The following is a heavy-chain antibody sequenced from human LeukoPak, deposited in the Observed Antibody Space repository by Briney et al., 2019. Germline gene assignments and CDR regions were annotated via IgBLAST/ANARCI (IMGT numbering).Heavy chain of an antibody. CDR1: GGSISSFY. J-gene: IGHJ6*03. CDR2: IYYSGST. CDR3: ARDVPRGTGYMDV. D-gene: IGHD3-10*01. Sequence: PSKTLSLTCTVSGGSISSFYWSWIRQPPGKGLEWIGYIYYSGSTKYNPSLKSRVTISVYTSKNQLSLKLRSVTATDTAVYYCARDVPRGTGYMDVWGKGTTVTVSS. V-gene: IGHV4-59*01.